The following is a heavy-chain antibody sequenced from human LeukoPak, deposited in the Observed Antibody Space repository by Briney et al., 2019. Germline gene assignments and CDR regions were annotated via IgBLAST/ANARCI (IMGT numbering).Heavy chain of an antibody. V-gene: IGHV3-7*03. J-gene: IGHJ4*02. CDR2: IKQDGSEK. D-gene: IGHD3-3*01. CDR1: GFTFSSYW. Sequence: GGSLRLSCAASGFTFSSYWMSWVRQAPGKGLEWVANIKQDGSEKYYVDSVKGRFTISRDNSKNTLYLQMNSLRAEDTAVYYCAKGPYYDFWSGYSSSYWGQGTLVTVSS. CDR3: AKGPYYDFWSGYSSSY.